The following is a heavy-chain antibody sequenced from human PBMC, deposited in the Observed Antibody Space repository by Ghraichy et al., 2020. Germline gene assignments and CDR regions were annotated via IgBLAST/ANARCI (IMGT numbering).Heavy chain of an antibody. D-gene: IGHD6-13*01. CDR1: GFSFSDYS. V-gene: IGHV3-48*01. CDR2: ITGSSITI. CDR3: ARLPLPRRAAVGDWYFDL. J-gene: IGHJ2*01. Sequence: GGSLRLSCEGSGFSFSDYSMIWVRLTPRKALEWVSYITGSSITIFYTDSVKGRFTISRDNAKNSLYLQMNSLRAEDTAVYYCARLPLPRRAAVGDWYFDLWGRVTLVPVSS.